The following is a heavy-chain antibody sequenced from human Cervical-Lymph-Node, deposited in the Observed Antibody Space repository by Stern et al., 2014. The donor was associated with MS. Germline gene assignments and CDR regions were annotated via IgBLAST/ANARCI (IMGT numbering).Heavy chain of an antibody. D-gene: IGHD5-24*01. CDR2: IYPGDSDK. CDR1: GYSFTRYW. CDR3: ARRGDGYSGADY. Sequence: EVQLLESGAEVKKPGESLKISCKASGYSFTRYWIGWVRQMPGKGLEWMGVIYPGDSDKRYSSSFQGQVTISADKSISTAYLQWNSLKASDTAMYYCARRGDGYSGADYWGQGTLVTVSS. J-gene: IGHJ4*02. V-gene: IGHV5-51*03.